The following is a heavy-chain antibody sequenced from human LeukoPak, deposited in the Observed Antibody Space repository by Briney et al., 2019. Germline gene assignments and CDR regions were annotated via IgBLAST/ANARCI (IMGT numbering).Heavy chain of an antibody. Sequence: GGSLRLSCVASGFTFNKYWMSWVRQAPGKGLEWVANINKDGSGKYYVDSVKGRFNISRDNAENSQYLQMNSLRAEDTAVYYCARVYCSSTSCQSYFDYWGQGTLVTVSS. V-gene: IGHV3-7*04. D-gene: IGHD2-2*01. J-gene: IGHJ4*02. CDR2: INKDGSGK. CDR1: GFTFNKYW. CDR3: ARVYCSSTSCQSYFDY.